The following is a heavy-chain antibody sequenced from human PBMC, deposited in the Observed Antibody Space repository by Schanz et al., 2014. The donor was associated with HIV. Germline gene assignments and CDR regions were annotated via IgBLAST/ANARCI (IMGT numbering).Heavy chain of an antibody. Sequence: EVQLVESGGGLVQPGRSLRLSCAASGFTFDDYAMHWVRQAPGKGLEWVSGISWNSGSIGYADSVKGRFTISGDNAKNSLYLQMNSLRAEDTALYYCAKAKSPWTFYYYGMDVWGQGTTVTVSS. V-gene: IGHV3-9*01. J-gene: IGHJ6*02. CDR2: ISWNSGSI. CDR1: GFTFDDYA. CDR3: AKAKSPWTFYYYGMDV.